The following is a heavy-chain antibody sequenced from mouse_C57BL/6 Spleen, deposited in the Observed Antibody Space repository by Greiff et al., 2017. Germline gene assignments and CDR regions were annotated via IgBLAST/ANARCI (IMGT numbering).Heavy chain of an antibody. CDR2: ISSGGSYT. V-gene: IGHV5-6*01. CDR1: GFTFSSYG. D-gene: IGHD3-2*02. J-gene: IGHJ4*01. Sequence: EVKLVESGGDLVKPGGSLKLSCAASGFTFSSYGMSWVRQTPDKRLEWVATISSGGSYTYYPDSVKGRFTISRDNAKNTLYLQMSSLKSEDTAMYYGARLDSSGLNDWGQGTSVTVSS. CDR3: ARLDSSGLND.